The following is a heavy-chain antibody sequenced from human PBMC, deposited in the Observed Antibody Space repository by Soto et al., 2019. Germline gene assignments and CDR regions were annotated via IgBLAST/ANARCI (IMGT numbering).Heavy chain of an antibody. J-gene: IGHJ6*02. CDR2: ISSSSSTI. CDR3: ARAPFKSGYCSGGSCYGPPVVYYYGMDV. D-gene: IGHD2-15*01. CDR1: GFTFSSYS. Sequence: GGSLRLSCAASGFTFSSYSMNWVRQAPEKGLEWVSYISSSSSTIYYADSVKGRFTISRDNAKNSLYLQMNSLRDEDTAVYYCARAPFKSGYCSGGSCYGPPVVYYYGMDVWGQGTTVTVSS. V-gene: IGHV3-48*02.